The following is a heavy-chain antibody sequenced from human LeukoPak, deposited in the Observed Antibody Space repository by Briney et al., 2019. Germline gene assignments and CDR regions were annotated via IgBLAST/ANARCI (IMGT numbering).Heavy chain of an antibody. V-gene: IGHV4-59*01. CDR1: GGSISSYY. CDR3: ARDSLDYYYGMDV. CDR2: IYYSGST. Sequence: SETLSLTCTVSGGSISSYYWSWIRQPPGKGLEWIGYIYYSGSTNYNPSLKSRVTISVDTSKNQFSLKLSSVTAAGTAVYYCARDSLDYYYGMDVWGQGTTVTVSS. J-gene: IGHJ6*02.